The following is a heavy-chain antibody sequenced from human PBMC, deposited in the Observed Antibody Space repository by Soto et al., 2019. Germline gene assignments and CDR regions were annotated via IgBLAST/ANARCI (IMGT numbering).Heavy chain of an antibody. Sequence: SQTLSLTCAISGDSVSSNSAAWNWIRQSPSRGLEWLGRTYYRAKWSNDYAVSVKSRITINPDTSKIQFSLQLNSVTPEYTGVYYCARDGMWNDWDFDLWGRGTLVTVSS. CDR3: ARDGMWNDWDFDL. CDR1: GDSVSSNSAA. J-gene: IGHJ2*01. V-gene: IGHV6-1*01. CDR2: TYYRAKWSN. D-gene: IGHD1-1*01.